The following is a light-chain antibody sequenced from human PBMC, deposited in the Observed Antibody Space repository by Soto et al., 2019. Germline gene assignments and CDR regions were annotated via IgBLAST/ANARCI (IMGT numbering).Light chain of an antibody. Sequence: QSALTQPASVSGSLGQSITISCTGTNSDVGGYNYVSWYQQHPGKAPKLMIYGVSNRPSGLSNRFSGSKSGNTASLTISGLQAEDEADYYSSSYTSNSTLHVVFGGGTKLTVL. J-gene: IGLJ2*01. CDR2: GVS. CDR3: SSYTSNSTLHVV. V-gene: IGLV2-14*01. CDR1: NSDVGGYNY.